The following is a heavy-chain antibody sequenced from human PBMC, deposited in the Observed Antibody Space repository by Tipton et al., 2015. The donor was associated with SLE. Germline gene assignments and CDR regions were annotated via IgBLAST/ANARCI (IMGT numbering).Heavy chain of an antibody. CDR1: GGSISSGGYS. CDR2: IYHSGST. CDR3: ARFRYYDLLYYFDY. J-gene: IGHJ4*02. D-gene: IGHD3-3*01. Sequence: TLSLTCTVSGGSISSGGYSWSWIRQPPGKGLEWIGYIYHSGSTYYNPSLKSRVTISVDTSKNQFSLKLSSVTAADTAVYYCARFRYYDLLYYFDYWGQGTLVTVSS. V-gene: IGHV4-30-2*01.